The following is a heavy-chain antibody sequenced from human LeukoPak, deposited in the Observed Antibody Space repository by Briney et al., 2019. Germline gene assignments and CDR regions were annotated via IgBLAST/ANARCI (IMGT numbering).Heavy chain of an antibody. CDR3: ARGSYYDSSGYTDAFDI. V-gene: IGHV4-34*01. Sequence: SETLSLTCAVYGGSFSGYYWSWIRQPPGKGLEWIGEINHSGSTNYNPSLKSRVTMSVDTSKNQFSLKLSSVTAADTAVYYCARGSYYDSSGYTDAFDIWGQGTMVTVSS. CDR2: INHSGST. D-gene: IGHD3-22*01. CDR1: GGSFSGYY. J-gene: IGHJ3*02.